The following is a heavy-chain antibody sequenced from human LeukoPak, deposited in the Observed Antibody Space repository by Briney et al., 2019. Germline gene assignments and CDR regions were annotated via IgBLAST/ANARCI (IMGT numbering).Heavy chain of an antibody. CDR1: GFTFSSYA. Sequence: GGSLRLSCAASGFTFSSYAMHWVRQAPGKGLEWVAVISYDGSNKYYADSVKGRFTISRDNSKNTLYLQMNSLRAEDTAVYYCAKILTDFDYWGQGTLVIVSS. CDR3: AKILTDFDY. J-gene: IGHJ4*02. CDR2: ISYDGSNK. V-gene: IGHV3-30-3*01. D-gene: IGHD3-9*01.